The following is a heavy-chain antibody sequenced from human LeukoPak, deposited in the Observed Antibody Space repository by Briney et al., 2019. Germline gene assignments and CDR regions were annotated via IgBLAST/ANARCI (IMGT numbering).Heavy chain of an antibody. CDR2: IYPGDSDT. CDR3: ARGRRDYYDSSGYLDY. CDR1: GYSFTSYW. D-gene: IGHD3-22*01. J-gene: IGHJ4*02. V-gene: IGHV5-51*01. Sequence: GESLKISCKGSGYSFTSYWIGWVRQMPGKGLEWMGIIYPGDSDTRYSPSFQGQVTISADKSISTAYLQWSSLKASDTAMYYCARGRRDYYDSSGYLDYWGQRTLVTVSS.